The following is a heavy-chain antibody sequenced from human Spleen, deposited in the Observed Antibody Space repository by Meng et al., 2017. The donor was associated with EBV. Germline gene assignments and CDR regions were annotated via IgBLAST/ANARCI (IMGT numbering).Heavy chain of an antibody. J-gene: IGHJ5*01. V-gene: IGHV4-4*02. CDR1: GASVSASSW. CDR3: ARADGDANWFDP. D-gene: IGHD4-17*01. Sequence: QVQMQESGPGLVKPSGTLSLTCAVCGASVSASSWWSWVRQPPGKGLEWIGEVHHDGSTNYNASLKSRVSISVEKSKNQFSLNMTSVTAADTAVYYCARADGDANWFDPWGQGTLVTVSS. CDR2: VHHDGST.